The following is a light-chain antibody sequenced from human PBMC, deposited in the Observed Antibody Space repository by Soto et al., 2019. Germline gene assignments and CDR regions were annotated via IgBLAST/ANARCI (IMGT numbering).Light chain of an antibody. Sequence: EIVLTQSPGTLSLSPGERATLSCRASQSVSSSYLAWYQQKPGQAPRLLIYGASSRATGIPDRFSGSGSGTDFTLTISRLEPEASEVYYCQQYGSSPGTFGQGTKVDIK. V-gene: IGKV3-20*01. CDR1: QSVSSSY. CDR3: QQYGSSPGT. J-gene: IGKJ1*01. CDR2: GAS.